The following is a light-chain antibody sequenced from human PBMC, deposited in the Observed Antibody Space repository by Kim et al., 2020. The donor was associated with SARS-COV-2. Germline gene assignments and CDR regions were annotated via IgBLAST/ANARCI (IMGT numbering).Light chain of an antibody. CDR3: QQYNNWPLT. J-gene: IGKJ4*01. Sequence: EIVMTQSPATLSVFPGERTTLSCRASQSVSSKLAWYQQKVGQAPRLLIYGASTRATGIPARFSGSGSGTKFTLTISSLQSEDFAVYYCQQYNNWPLTFGGGTKVDIK. CDR2: GAS. V-gene: IGKV3-15*01. CDR1: QSVSSK.